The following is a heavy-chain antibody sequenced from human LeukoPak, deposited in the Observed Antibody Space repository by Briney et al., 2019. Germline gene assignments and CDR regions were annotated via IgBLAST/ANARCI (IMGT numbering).Heavy chain of an antibody. Sequence: PSETLSLTCTVSGGSISSYWSWIRQPPGKGLEWIGWVYYRGSTNYNPSLKSRLTISVDTSKNQSSLKLNSVTAADTAVYYCARGVGTTSNWFDPWGQGTLVTVSS. J-gene: IGHJ5*02. CDR1: GGSISSY. CDR3: ARGVGTTSNWFDP. V-gene: IGHV4-59*01. CDR2: VYYRGST. D-gene: IGHD1-1*01.